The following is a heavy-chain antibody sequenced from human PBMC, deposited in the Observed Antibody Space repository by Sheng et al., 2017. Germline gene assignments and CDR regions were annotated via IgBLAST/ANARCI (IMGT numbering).Heavy chain of an antibody. V-gene: IGHV1-69*02. CDR2: IIVMLGVA. J-gene: IGHJ5*01. CDR1: GDSFSSYT. CDR3: ARQLLTPGNWFDS. D-gene: IGHD1-1*01. Sequence: QDQLVQSGAEVKKPGSSVKVSCEASGDSFSSYTINWVRHVPGQGLEWMGRIIVMLGVANYAQRFQDRVTITADQSANTAYMVLSSLKSEDTAVYYCARQLLTPGNWFDSWGQGTLVTVSS.